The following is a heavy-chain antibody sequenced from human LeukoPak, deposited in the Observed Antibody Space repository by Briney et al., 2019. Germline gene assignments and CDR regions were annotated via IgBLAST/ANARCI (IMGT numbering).Heavy chain of an antibody. CDR1: GFTFSSYG. CDR3: ARGDRRIFVLGMVMPPDF. CDR2: IWYDGSNK. Sequence: GGSLRLSCAASGFTFSSYGMHWVRQAPGKGLEWVAVIWYDGSNKYYADSVKGRFTISRDNSKNTLYLQMNSLRAEDTAVYYCARGDRRIFVLGMVMPPDFWGQGTLVTVSS. D-gene: IGHD3-3*01. V-gene: IGHV3-33*01. J-gene: IGHJ4*02.